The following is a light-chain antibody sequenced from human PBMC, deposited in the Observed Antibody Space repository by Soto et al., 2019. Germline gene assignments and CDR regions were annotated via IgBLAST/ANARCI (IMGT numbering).Light chain of an antibody. CDR3: QQYGSSPLPCVT. Sequence: EIVLTQSPGTLSLSPGERATLSCRASQSVSSSYLAWYQQKPGQAPRLLIYGASSRATGIPDRFSGSGSGTDFTLTISRLEPEDFAVYYCQQYGSSPLPCVTFGQGTKLEIK. J-gene: IGKJ2*01. CDR2: GAS. V-gene: IGKV3-20*01. CDR1: QSVSSSY.